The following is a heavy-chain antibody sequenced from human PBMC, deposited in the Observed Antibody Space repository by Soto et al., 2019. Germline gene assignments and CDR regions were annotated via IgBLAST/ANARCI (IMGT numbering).Heavy chain of an antibody. J-gene: IGHJ4*02. CDR1: GYTFTSYY. CDR3: ARSMVRGVHIDL. Sequence: GASVKVSCKASGYTFTSYYMHWVRQAPGQGLEWMGIINPSGGSTSYAQKFQGRVTMTRDTSKNQFTLKLSSVTAADTAVYYCARSMVRGVHIDLWGQGTLVTVSS. CDR2: INPSGGST. D-gene: IGHD3-10*01. V-gene: IGHV1-46*01.